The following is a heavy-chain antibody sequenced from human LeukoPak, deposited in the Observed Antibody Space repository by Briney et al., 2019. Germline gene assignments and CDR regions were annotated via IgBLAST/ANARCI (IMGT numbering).Heavy chain of an antibody. CDR1: GFTFSSNS. CDR2: IISSSSYI. CDR3: ARASSRSYFDY. D-gene: IGHD6-6*01. V-gene: IGHV3-21*01. J-gene: IGHJ4*02. Sequence: GGSLRLSCAASGFTFSSNSMNWVRQAPGEGLEWVSSIISSSSYIYYADSVNGRFTTSRDNAKNSLYLQMNSLRAEDTAVYYCARASSRSYFDYWGQGTLVTVSS.